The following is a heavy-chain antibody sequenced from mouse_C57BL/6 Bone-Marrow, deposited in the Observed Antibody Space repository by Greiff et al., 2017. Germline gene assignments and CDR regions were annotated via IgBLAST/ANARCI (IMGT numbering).Heavy chain of an antibody. CDR1: GFNIKNTY. CDR3: ARGRLLRPAWFAY. CDR2: IDPAHGNT. D-gene: IGHD1-1*01. J-gene: IGHJ3*01. V-gene: IGHV14-3*01. Sequence: EVKLQESVAELVRPGASVKLSCTASGFNIKNTYMHWVKQRPEQGLEWIGRIDPAHGNTKYAPKFQGKATITADTSSNTAYLQLSSLTSEDTAIYYGARGRLLRPAWFAYWGQGTLVTVSA.